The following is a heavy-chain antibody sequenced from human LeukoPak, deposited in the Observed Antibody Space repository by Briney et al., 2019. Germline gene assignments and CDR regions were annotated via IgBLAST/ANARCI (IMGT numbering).Heavy chain of an antibody. CDR2: LSSSSSVI. CDR1: GFTFSTYA. J-gene: IGHJ5*02. Sequence: GGSLRLSCAAFGFTFSTYAMDWVRQAPGKGLEWVSYLSSSSSVIYHADSVKGRFTISRDNAKNSLYLQMNSLRAEDTAVYYCARGSTLGSCTSSSCHNWFDPWGQGTLVTVSS. V-gene: IGHV3-48*01. D-gene: IGHD2-2*01. CDR3: ARGSTLGSCTSSSCHNWFDP.